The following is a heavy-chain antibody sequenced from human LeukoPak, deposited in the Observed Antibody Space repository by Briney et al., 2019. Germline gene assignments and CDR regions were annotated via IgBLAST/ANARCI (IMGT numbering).Heavy chain of an antibody. J-gene: IGHJ4*02. CDR1: GFTFSTSW. CDR3: ARGGSPFY. D-gene: IGHD3-10*01. Sequence: GGSLRLSCEASGFTFSTSWMHWVRHAPGKGLVWVSRIKSDGSSTNYADSVKGRVTIFRDNAKNMLYLQMTSLRAEDTAVYYCARGGSPFYWGQGTLVTVSS. V-gene: IGHV3-74*01. CDR2: IKSDGSST.